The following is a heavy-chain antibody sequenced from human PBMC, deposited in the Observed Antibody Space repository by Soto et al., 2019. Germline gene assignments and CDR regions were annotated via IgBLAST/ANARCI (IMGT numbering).Heavy chain of an antibody. CDR2: INTYNGMT. CDR3: AKSPRGEMATD. CDR1: GYTFINYH. D-gene: IGHD5-12*01. V-gene: IGHV1-18*01. J-gene: IGHJ4*02. Sequence: QVQLVQSGGEVKKPGASVTVSCKASGYTFINYHITWVRQAPGQGLEWMAWINTYNGMTDYAPRFQGRVTMTRDTSTSTAYMELRNLGSEDTAVYFCAKSPRGEMATDWGQGTLVTVSS.